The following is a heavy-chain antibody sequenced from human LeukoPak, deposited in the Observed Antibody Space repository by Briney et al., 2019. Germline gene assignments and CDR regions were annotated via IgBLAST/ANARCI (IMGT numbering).Heavy chain of an antibody. CDR2: VSSSSSTI. Sequence: GGSLRLSCVASGFTFSSHNMNWVRQAPGKGLEWVSYVSSSSSTIYYADSVKGRFTISRDNAKNSLYLQMNSLRAEDTAVYYCAGYGSGSFWGQGTLVTVSS. CDR1: GFTFSSHN. J-gene: IGHJ4*02. D-gene: IGHD3-10*01. CDR3: AGYGSGSF. V-gene: IGHV3-48*04.